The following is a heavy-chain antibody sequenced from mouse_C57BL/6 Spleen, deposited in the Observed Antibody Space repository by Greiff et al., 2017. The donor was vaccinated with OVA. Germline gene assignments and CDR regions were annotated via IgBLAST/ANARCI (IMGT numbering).Heavy chain of an antibody. CDR1: GYSITSGYY. D-gene: IGHD4-1*02. CDR3: ASTGMYYVDY. CDR2: ISYDGSN. V-gene: IGHV3-6*01. Sequence: EVKVEESGPGLVKPSQSLSLTCSVTGYSITSGYYWNWIRQFPGNKLEWMGYISYDGSNNSNPSLKNRISITRDTSKNQFFLKLNSVTTEDTATYYCASTGMYYVDYWGQGTTLTVSS. J-gene: IGHJ2*01.